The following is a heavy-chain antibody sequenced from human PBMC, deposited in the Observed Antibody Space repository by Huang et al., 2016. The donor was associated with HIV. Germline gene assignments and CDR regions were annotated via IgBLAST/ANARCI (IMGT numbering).Heavy chain of an antibody. CDR1: GDSISRGGYL. D-gene: IGHD2-15*01. J-gene: IGHJ5*02. CDR3: ARDRITQCNGGRCYSDWSDP. V-gene: IGHV4-30-4*08. Sequence: QVQLQESGPGPVKPSQTLSLTCTVSGDSISRGGYLWGWIRQSPGKGLEWLGSIYDTGTTSYNPALRSGVTMSVDTAKNQFSLRLTSVTAEDTAVYYCARDRITQCNGGRCYSDWSDPWGQGTLVSVSS. CDR2: IYDTGTT.